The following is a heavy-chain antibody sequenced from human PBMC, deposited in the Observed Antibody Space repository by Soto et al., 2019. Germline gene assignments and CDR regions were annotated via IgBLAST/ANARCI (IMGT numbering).Heavy chain of an antibody. V-gene: IGHV4-4*02. CDR2: IDHSGST. CDR3: VRDSGNGWKDY. Sequence: QVQLQESGPGLVKPSGTLSLTCAVSGGSISSTNWWNWVRQPPGKGLEWIGEIDHSGSTNYNPSLKSRDTMSVDKPKNQFALERSSVTAADTAVYYCVRDSGNGWKDYWGQGTLVTVSS. D-gene: IGHD6-19*01. CDR1: GGSISSTNW. J-gene: IGHJ4*02.